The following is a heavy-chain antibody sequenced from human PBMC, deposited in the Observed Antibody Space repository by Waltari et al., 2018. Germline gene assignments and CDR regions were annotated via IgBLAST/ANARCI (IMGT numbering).Heavy chain of an antibody. CDR1: GGSISSGDYY. Sequence: QVQLQESGPGLVKPSQTLSLTCTVSGGSISSGDYYWSWIRQHPGKGLEWIGYTYHRGSTYYNPSLKSRVTIAGDRSKNQFCLKLSSVTAADTAVYYCASFYDSSGYFNYWGQGTLVTVSS. J-gene: IGHJ4*02. CDR2: TYHRGST. CDR3: ASFYDSSGYFNY. V-gene: IGHV4-30-4*08. D-gene: IGHD3-22*01.